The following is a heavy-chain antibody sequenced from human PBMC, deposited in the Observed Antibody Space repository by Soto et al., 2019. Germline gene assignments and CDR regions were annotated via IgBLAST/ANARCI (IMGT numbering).Heavy chain of an antibody. J-gene: IGHJ4*02. CDR2: IIPIFGTA. CDR1: GGTLSSYA. CDR3: ARGRRYSSGWYSDY. Sequence: VQVTCKASGGTLSSYASSWVRQAPGQGREWMGGIIPIFGTANYAQKFQGRVTITAEESTSTDYMELSSLRSEDTAGCYCARGRRYSSGWYSDYWGQGPVVTVSS. D-gene: IGHD6-19*01. V-gene: IGHV1-69*13.